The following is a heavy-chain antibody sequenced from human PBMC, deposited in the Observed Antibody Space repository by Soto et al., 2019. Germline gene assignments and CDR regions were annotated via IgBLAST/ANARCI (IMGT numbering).Heavy chain of an antibody. Sequence: SETLSLTCTVSGGSISKYYWSWIRQPPGKGLEWIGYVYSSGSTHYNPSLQSRVTISADTSKNQVSLKVSSVTAADTAVYYCARDHPHSYGVYYFDYWGQGTPVTVSS. V-gene: IGHV4-59*01. CDR2: VYSSGST. CDR3: ARDHPHSYGVYYFDY. CDR1: GGSISKYY. J-gene: IGHJ4*02. D-gene: IGHD5-18*01.